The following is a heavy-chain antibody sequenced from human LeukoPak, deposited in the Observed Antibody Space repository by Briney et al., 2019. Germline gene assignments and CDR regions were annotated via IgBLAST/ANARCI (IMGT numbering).Heavy chain of an antibody. CDR1: GGSISSYY. V-gene: IGHV4-59*01. J-gene: IGHJ6*03. CDR3: ARAPGNYYYYYYMDV. Sequence: PSETLSLTCTVSGGSISSYYWSWIRQPPGKGLEWIGSISHSGSTYYNPSLKSRVTISVDTSKNQFSLKLSSVTAADTAVYYCARAPGNYYYYYYMDVWGKGTTVTVSS. CDR2: ISHSGST. D-gene: IGHD4-23*01.